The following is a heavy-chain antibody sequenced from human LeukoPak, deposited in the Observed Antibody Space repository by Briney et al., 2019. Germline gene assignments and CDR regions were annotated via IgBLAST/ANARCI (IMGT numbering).Heavy chain of an antibody. CDR3: VRALGSSSADY. CDR2: IKQDGSEK. CDR1: GFTFTHSW. Sequence: PGGSLRLSCAASGFTFTHSWMSWVRQAPGKGLEWVANIKQDGSEKYYVDSVEGRFTISRDNAKNSVSLQMNSLRGGDTAVYYCVRALGSSSADYWGQGTLVTVSS. J-gene: IGHJ4*02. V-gene: IGHV3-7*01. D-gene: IGHD6-6*01.